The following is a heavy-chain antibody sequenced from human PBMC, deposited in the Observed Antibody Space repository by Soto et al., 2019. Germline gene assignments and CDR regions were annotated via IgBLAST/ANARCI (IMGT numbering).Heavy chain of an antibody. D-gene: IGHD1-1*01. V-gene: IGHV3-53*01. CDR3: ARDRPSNWNDLDY. CDR2: IYSGGST. Sequence: EVQLVESGGGLIQPGGSLRLSCAASGFTVSSNYMSWVRQAPGKGLEWVSVIYSGGSTYYADSVKGRFTISRDNSKNTLYLQMNSLRVEDTAVYYCARDRPSNWNDLDYWGQGTRVTVSS. J-gene: IGHJ4*02. CDR1: GFTVSSNY.